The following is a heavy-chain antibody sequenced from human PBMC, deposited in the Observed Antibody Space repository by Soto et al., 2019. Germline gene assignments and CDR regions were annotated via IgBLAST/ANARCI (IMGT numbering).Heavy chain of an antibody. CDR3: AREGRYYASGRFWWFDP. V-gene: IGHV4-34*01. CDR2: INHSGST. Sequence: SETLSLTCAVYVGSVRDYYWSWIRQPPGKGLEWIGEINHSGSTNYNPSLKSRVTISVDTSKNQFSLKLSSVTAADTAVYYCAREGRYYASGRFWWFDPWGQGTLVTVSS. CDR1: VGSVRDYY. D-gene: IGHD3-10*01. J-gene: IGHJ5*02.